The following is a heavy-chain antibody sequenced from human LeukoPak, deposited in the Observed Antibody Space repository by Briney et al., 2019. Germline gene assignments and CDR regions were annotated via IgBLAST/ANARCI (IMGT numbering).Heavy chain of an antibody. CDR3: ARSITGTTFDP. CDR1: GFTFSSYS. V-gene: IGHV3-21*01. CDR2: ISSSSSYI. Sequence: GGSLRLSCAASGFTFSSYSMNWVRRAPGKGLEWVSSISSSSSYIYYADSVKGRFTISRDNAKNSLYLQMNSLRAEDTAVYYCARSITGTTFDPWGQGTLVTVSS. J-gene: IGHJ5*02. D-gene: IGHD1-7*01.